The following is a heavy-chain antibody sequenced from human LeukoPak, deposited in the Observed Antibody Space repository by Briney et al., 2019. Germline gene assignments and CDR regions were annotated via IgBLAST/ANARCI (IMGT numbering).Heavy chain of an antibody. V-gene: IGHV6-1*01. D-gene: IGHD1-14*01. CDR1: GDSVSSNSAA. CDR3: ARGIADKEPHKTKIDY. Sequence: SQTLSLTCAISGDSVSSNSAAWNWIRQSPSRGLEWLGRTYYRSKWYNDYAVSVKSRMTINPDTSKNQFSLQLNSVTPEDTAVYYCARGIADKEPHKTKIDYWGQGTLVTVSS. J-gene: IGHJ4*02. CDR2: TYYRSKWYN.